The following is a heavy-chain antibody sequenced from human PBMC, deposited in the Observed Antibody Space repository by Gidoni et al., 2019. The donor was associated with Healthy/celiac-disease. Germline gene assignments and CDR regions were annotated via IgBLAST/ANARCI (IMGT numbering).Heavy chain of an antibody. J-gene: IGHJ4*02. Sequence: QVQLVESGGGVVQPGRSLRLSCAASGFTFSSYGMHWVRQAPGKGLGWVAVISYDGSNKYYADSVKGRFTISRDNSKNTLYLQMNSLRAEDTAVYYCAKGGGYCTNGVCPLFDYWGQGTLVTVSS. D-gene: IGHD2-8*01. CDR1: GFTFSSYG. CDR2: ISYDGSNK. V-gene: IGHV3-30*18. CDR3: AKGGGYCTNGVCPLFDY.